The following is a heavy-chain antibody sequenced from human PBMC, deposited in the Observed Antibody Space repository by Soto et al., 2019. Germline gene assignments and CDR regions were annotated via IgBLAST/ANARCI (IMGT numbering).Heavy chain of an antibody. CDR2: ISYDGSNK. V-gene: IGHV3-30-3*01. J-gene: IGHJ6*02. CDR3: ARALTGSSWYVDGMDV. Sequence: ESGGGVVQPGRSLRLSCAASGFTFSSYAMHWVRQAPGKGLEWVAVISYDGSNKYYADSVKGRFTISRDNSKNTLYLQMNSLRAEDTAVYYCARALTGSSWYVDGMDVWGQGTTVTVSS. D-gene: IGHD6-13*01. CDR1: GFTFSSYA.